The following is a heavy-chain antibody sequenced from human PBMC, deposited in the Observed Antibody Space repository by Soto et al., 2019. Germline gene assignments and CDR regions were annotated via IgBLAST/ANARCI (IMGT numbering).Heavy chain of an antibody. CDR2: ISSSSSYI. Sequence: GGSLRLSCAASGFTFSSYSMNWVRQAPGKGLEWVSSISSSSSYIYYADSVKGRFTISRDNAKNSLYLQMNSLRAEDTAVYYCARERSPGDRTWYFDLWGRGTLVTVSS. CDR3: ARERSPGDRTWYFDL. D-gene: IGHD7-27*01. J-gene: IGHJ2*01. V-gene: IGHV3-21*01. CDR1: GFTFSSYS.